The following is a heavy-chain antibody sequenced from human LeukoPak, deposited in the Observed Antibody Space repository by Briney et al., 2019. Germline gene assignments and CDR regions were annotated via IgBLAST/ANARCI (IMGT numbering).Heavy chain of an antibody. CDR1: GFTFSTYN. V-gene: IGHV3-21*01. CDR3: ARASLYYYDYMDV. CDR2: ISSSSSYI. J-gene: IGHJ6*03. Sequence: GSLRLSCAASGFTFSTYNMNWVRQAPGKGLEWVSSISSSSSYIYYADSVKGRFTISRDNAKNTLYLQMNSLRAEDTAVYYCARASLYYYDYMDVWGKGTTVTVSS.